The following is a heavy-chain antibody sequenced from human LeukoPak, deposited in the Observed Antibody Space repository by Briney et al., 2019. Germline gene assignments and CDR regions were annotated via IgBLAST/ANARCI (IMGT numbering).Heavy chain of an antibody. CDR2: ISSSSSTI. D-gene: IGHD3-16*02. V-gene: IGHV3-48*04. CDR3: ARGGPNMITFGGVIVTWAFDY. Sequence: PGGSLRLSCAASGFTFSSYSMNWVRQAPGKGLEWVSYISSSSSTIYYADSVKGRFTISRDNAKNSLYLQMNSLRAEDTAVYYCARGGPNMITFGGVIVTWAFDYWGQGTLVTVSS. J-gene: IGHJ4*02. CDR1: GFTFSSYS.